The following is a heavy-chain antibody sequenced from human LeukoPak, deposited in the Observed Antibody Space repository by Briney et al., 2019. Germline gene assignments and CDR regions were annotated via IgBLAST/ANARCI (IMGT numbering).Heavy chain of an antibody. V-gene: IGHV1-18*01. Sequence: GASVKVSCKASGCTFTSYCISWVRQAPGQGLEWMGWISAYNGNTNNAQKLQGRDTMPTDTTASTAYMELRSLRSDDTAVYYCARSYRPRVSYYYYGMDVWGQGTPVTVSS. CDR3: ARSYRPRVSYYYYGMDV. CDR1: GCTFTSYC. CDR2: ISAYNGNT. J-gene: IGHJ6*02.